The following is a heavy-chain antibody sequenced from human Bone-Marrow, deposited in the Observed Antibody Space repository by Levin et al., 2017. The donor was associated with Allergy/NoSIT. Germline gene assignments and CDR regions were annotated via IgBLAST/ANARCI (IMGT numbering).Heavy chain of an antibody. CDR2: ISGSGGST. CDR3: AKVVGRHYYYYGMDV. V-gene: IGHV3-23*01. CDR1: GFTFSSYA. D-gene: IGHD1-26*01. J-gene: IGHJ6*02. Sequence: HPGGSLRLSCAASGFTFSSYAMSWVRQAPGKGLEWVSAISGSGGSTYYADSVKGRFTISRDNSKNTLYLQMNSLRAEDTAVYYCAKVVGRHYYYYGMDVWGQGTTVTVSS.